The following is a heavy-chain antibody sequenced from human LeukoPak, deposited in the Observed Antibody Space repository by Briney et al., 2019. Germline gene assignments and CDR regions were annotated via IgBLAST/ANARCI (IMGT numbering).Heavy chain of an antibody. Sequence: PSETLSLTCTVSGGSISSSSYYWGWIRQPAGKGLEWIGRIYTSGSTNYNPSLKSRVTMSVDTSKNQFSLKLSSVTAADTAVYYCARDPSITMVRGVIRGSGWFDPWGQGTLVTVSS. J-gene: IGHJ5*02. V-gene: IGHV4-61*02. CDR1: GGSISSSSYY. CDR2: IYTSGST. CDR3: ARDPSITMVRGVIRGSGWFDP. D-gene: IGHD3-10*01.